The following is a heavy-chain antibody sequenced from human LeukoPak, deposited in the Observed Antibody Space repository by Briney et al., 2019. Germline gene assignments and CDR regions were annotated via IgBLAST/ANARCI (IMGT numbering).Heavy chain of an antibody. CDR3: AVGYCSGGSCPQHFDY. D-gene: IGHD2-15*01. CDR1: GGSFSGYY. J-gene: IGHJ4*02. CDR2: INHSGST. V-gene: IGHV4-34*01. Sequence: SETLSLTCAVYGGSFSGYYWSWIRQPPGKGLEWIGEINHSGSTNYNPSLKSRVTISVDTSKNQFSPKLSSVTAADTAVYYCAVGYCSGGSCPQHFDYWGQGTLVTVSS.